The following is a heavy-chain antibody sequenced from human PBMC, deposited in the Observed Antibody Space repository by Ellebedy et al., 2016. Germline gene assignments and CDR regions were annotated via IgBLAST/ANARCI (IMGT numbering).Heavy chain of an antibody. V-gene: IGHV5-51*01. CDR3: ARSAIAGAKRYFDL. Sequence: GGSLRLSCKGSGYKFINYWIAWVRQMPGKGLEWMGIIYPGDSDSVYSRSFQGQVTISADKSISTAYLEWSSLKASDTAIYYCARSAIAGAKRYFDLWGQGTLVTVSS. D-gene: IGHD6-13*01. J-gene: IGHJ4*02. CDR2: IYPGDSDS. CDR1: GYKFINYW.